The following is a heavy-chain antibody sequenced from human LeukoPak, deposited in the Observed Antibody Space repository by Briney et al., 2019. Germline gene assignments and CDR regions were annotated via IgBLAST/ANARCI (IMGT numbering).Heavy chain of an antibody. Sequence: GGSLRLSCAAPGFTFSSYWMYWVRQAPGKGLVWVSRINSDGSRTSYADSVKGRFTTSRDNAKNTLFLQMKSLTADDTAVYYRARESSVWGLDYWGQGTLVTVSS. D-gene: IGHD3-16*01. CDR3: ARESSVWGLDY. CDR2: INSDGSRT. J-gene: IGHJ4*02. CDR1: GFTFSSYW. V-gene: IGHV3-74*01.